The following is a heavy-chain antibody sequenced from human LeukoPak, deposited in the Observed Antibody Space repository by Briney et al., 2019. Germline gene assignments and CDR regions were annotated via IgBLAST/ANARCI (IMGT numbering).Heavy chain of an antibody. CDR2: INIDERIT. Sequence: GGSLRLSCAASGFTFSSYAMSWVRQAPGKGLVWVSYINIDERITGYADSVKGRFTISRDNAKNTLYLQMNSLRAEDTAIYHCFREGGDWGQGTLVTVSS. CDR3: FREGGD. CDR1: GFTFSSYA. V-gene: IGHV3-74*01. J-gene: IGHJ4*02. D-gene: IGHD3-10*01.